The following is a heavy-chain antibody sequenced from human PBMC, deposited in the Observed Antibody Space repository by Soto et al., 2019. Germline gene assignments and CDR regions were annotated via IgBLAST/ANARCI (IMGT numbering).Heavy chain of an antibody. V-gene: IGHV3-48*01. Sequence: EVQLVESGGGLVQPGGSLRLSCAASGFTFSSYSMNWVRQAPGKGLEWVSYISSSSSTIYYADSVKGRFTISRDNAKNSLYLQMNSLRAEDMAVYYCARDPTVAAAVGNWFDPWGQGTLVTVSS. D-gene: IGHD6-13*01. J-gene: IGHJ5*02. CDR2: ISSSSSTI. CDR1: GFTFSSYS. CDR3: ARDPTVAAAVGNWFDP.